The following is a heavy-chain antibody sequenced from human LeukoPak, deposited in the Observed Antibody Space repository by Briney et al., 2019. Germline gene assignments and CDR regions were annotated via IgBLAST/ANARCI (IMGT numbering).Heavy chain of an antibody. J-gene: IGHJ4*02. Sequence: GGSLRLSCAASGFTFSSYEMNWVCQAPGKGLEWVSYISSSGSTIYYADPVKGRFTISRDNAKNSLYLQMNSLRAEDTAVYYCARDFFLAALDYWGQGTLVTVSS. CDR3: ARDFFLAALDY. V-gene: IGHV3-48*03. CDR2: ISSSGSTI. CDR1: GFTFSSYE. D-gene: IGHD6-13*01.